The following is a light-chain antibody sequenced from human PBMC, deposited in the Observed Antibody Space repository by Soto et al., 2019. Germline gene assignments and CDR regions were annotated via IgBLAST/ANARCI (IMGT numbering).Light chain of an antibody. J-gene: IGKJ1*01. CDR1: QSVSSN. CDR2: GAS. V-gene: IGKV3-20*01. CDR3: QQYGSSPRT. Sequence: EIVMTQSPATLSVSQVERATLSFRASQSVSSNLAWYQQKPGQAPRLLIYGASSRATGIPDRFSGSGSGTDFTLTISRLEPEDFAVYYCQQYGSSPRTFGQGTKVDIK.